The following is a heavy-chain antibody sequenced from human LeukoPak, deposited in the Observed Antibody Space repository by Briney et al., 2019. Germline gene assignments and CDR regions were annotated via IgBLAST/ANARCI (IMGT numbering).Heavy chain of an antibody. CDR1: GFTFSDYY. J-gene: IGHJ6*03. CDR3: ARDRIVVVYYMDV. V-gene: IGHV3-11*01. CDR2: ISATDSPR. D-gene: IGHD2-2*01. Sequence: SGGSLRLSCAASGFTFSDYYMSWIRQAPGKGLEWISYISATDSPRFYADSVKGRFTISRDNAKKSLFLQMNSLRAEDTAVYYCARDRIVVVYYMDVWGKGTTVTVSS.